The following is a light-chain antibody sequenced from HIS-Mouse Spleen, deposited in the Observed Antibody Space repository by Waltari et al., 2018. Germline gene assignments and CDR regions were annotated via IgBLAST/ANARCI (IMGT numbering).Light chain of an antibody. J-gene: IGKJ4*01. CDR3: QQRSNWPT. CDR1: QSVSSY. Sequence: EIVLTQSPATLSLSPGERATLSCRASQSVSSYLAWYQQKPGQAPRLLIYDASNRATGIAARFSGSGSGTDFTLTISSLEPEDFAVYYCQQRSNWPTCGGGTKVEIK. CDR2: DAS. V-gene: IGKV3-11*01.